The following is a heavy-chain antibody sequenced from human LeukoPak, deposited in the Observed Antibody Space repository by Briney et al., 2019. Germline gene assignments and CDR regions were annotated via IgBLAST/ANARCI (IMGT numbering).Heavy chain of an antibody. D-gene: IGHD4-17*01. V-gene: IGHV3-30*02. CDR2: IRYDGSSL. J-gene: IGHJ4*02. CDR1: GFTFSTYG. Sequence: GGSLRLSCAASGFTFSTYGMHWVRQAPGKGLEWVSFIRYDGSSLYYADSVKGRFTISRDNSKNTLYLQMNSLRAKDTAIYYCAKVRGYGDYSGFEYWGQGTLVSVSS. CDR3: AKVRGYGDYSGFEY.